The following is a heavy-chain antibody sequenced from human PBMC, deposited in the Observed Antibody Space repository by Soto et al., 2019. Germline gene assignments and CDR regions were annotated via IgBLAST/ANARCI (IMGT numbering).Heavy chain of an antibody. D-gene: IGHD1-26*01. CDR2: IAYDGINK. CDR1: GFAFSDSA. Sequence: GGALRVSCAASGFAFSDSAMHWVRQVPGKGLEWVSVIAYDGINKYYADSVQGRFTISTDNSKNTLDLQMNSLRAEDTAVYYCSRGGDSGKYFEYWGQGT. V-gene: IGHV3-30-3*01. J-gene: IGHJ4*02. CDR3: SRGGDSGKYFEY.